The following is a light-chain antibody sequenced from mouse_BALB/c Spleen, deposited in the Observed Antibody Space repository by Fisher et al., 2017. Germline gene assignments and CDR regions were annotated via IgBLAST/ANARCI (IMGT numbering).Light chain of an antibody. J-gene: IGKJ5*01. CDR3: QQFTSSPSLT. Sequence: DIVITQSPAIMSASPGEKVTMTCRASSSVSSSYLHWYQQKSGASPKRWIYDTSKLASGVPARFSGSGSGNSYSLTISSMEGEDAATYYCQQFTSSPSLTFGAGTKLELK. V-gene: IGKV4-57-1*01. CDR1: SSVSSSY. CDR2: DTS.